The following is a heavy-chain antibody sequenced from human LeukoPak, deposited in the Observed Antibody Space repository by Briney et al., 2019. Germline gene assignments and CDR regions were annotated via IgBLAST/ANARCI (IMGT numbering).Heavy chain of an antibody. J-gene: IGHJ4*02. D-gene: IGHD2-2*01. CDR1: GFTFSSYA. V-gene: IGHV3-23*01. CDR3: AKGRSYCSSTSCPETDFDY. Sequence: GGSLRLSCAASGFTFSSYAMSWVRQAPGKGLEWVSAIGGRGGSTYYADFVKGRFTISRDNSKNTLYLQMNSLRAEDTAVYYCAKGRSYCSSTSCPETDFDYWGQGTLVTVSS. CDR2: IGGRGGST.